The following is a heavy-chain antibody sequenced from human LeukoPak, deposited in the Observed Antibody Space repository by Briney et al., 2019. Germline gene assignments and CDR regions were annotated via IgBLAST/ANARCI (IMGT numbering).Heavy chain of an antibody. CDR2: IYYSGST. Sequence: SKTLSLTCTVSGGSISSYYWSWIRQPPGKGLEWIGYIYYSGSTNYNPSLKSRVTISVDTSKNQFSLKLSSVTAADTAVYYCAREETSGSFPFDYWGQGTLVTVSS. CDR1: GGSISSYY. CDR3: AREETSGSFPFDY. D-gene: IGHD1-26*01. V-gene: IGHV4-59*12. J-gene: IGHJ4*02.